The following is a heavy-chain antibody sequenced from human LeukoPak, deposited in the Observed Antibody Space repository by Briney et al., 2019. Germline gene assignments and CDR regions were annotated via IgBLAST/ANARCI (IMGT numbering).Heavy chain of an antibody. CDR3: AKAALVAAKSKYYFDC. J-gene: IGHJ4*02. D-gene: IGHD2-2*01. V-gene: IGHV3-23*01. CDR1: GITFSSYA. Sequence: GGSLRLSCAASGITFSSYAMSWVRQAPGKGLEWVAAISGSGGSTNYADSVKGRFSISRDNSRSTLYLQMNSLRAEDTAVYFCAKAALVAAKSKYYFDCWGQGTLVTVFS. CDR2: ISGSGGST.